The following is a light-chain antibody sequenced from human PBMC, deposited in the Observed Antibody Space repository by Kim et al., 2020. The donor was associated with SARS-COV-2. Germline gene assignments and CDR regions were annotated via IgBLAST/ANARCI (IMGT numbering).Light chain of an antibody. CDR2: GAS. CDR1: QSIHNNY. V-gene: IGKV3-20*01. Sequence: LSPGERATLSCRASQSIHNNYLAWHQQKPGQAPRFFIYGASSRATGTPDRFSASGSGTEFTLTISKLEPEDFAVYYCQQYARAPDTFGQGTKLEI. CDR3: QQYARAPDT. J-gene: IGKJ2*01.